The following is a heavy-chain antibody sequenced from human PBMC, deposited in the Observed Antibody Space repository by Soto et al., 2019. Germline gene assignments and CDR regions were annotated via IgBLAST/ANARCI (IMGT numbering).Heavy chain of an antibody. CDR1: GFTFSSYG. J-gene: IGHJ4*02. Sequence: GGSLRLSCAASGFTFSSYGMNWVRQAPGKGLEWVAVIGYDGRNTYYADSVKGRFTISRDNSKNTLYLQINSLRAEDTAVYYCARTAYYYDSSGYYFDCWGQGTLVTVS. V-gene: IGHV3-33*01. CDR3: ARTAYYYDSSGYYFDC. D-gene: IGHD3-22*01. CDR2: IGYDGRNT.